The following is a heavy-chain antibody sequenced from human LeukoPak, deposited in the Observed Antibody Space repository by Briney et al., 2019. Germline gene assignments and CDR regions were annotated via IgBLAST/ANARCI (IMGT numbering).Heavy chain of an antibody. D-gene: IGHD4-17*01. V-gene: IGHV4-59*01. CDR1: GGSISYYY. CDR3: AREDPQTTVPEGMDV. J-gene: IGHJ6*02. Sequence: SGTLSLTCTVSGGSISYYYWSWIRQSPGKGLEWIGYIYYSGTTNYNPSLKSRVTISVDTSKNQFSLQLRSVTAADTAVYYCAREDPQTTVPEGMDVWGQGTTATVSS. CDR2: IYYSGTT.